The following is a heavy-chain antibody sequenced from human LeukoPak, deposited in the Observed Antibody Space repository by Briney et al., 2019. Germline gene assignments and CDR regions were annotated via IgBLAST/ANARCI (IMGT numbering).Heavy chain of an antibody. Sequence: GGSLRLSCAASGFTFNSSWMHWACQAPEKGQEGVADIKCGGSEKYYVDSVKGRLTLSRDNAKNSLYLQVNSLTGEDMTVYYCVRAYIVVVTASQTEYFQHWGQGTLVTVSS. CDR3: VRAYIVVVTASQTEYFQH. J-gene: IGHJ1*01. CDR1: GFTFNSSW. D-gene: IGHD2-21*02. CDR2: IKCGGSEK. V-gene: IGHV3-52*02.